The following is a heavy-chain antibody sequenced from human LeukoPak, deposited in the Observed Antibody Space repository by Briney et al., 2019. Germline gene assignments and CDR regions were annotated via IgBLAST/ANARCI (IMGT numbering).Heavy chain of an antibody. J-gene: IGHJ4*02. V-gene: IGHV1-2*02. Sequence: ASVKVSCKASGYTFTGYYMHWVRQAPGQGLEWMGWINPNSGGTNYAQKFQGRVTMTRDTSISTAYMELSRLRSDDTAVYYCARAKYDSSGYVDYWGQGTLVTVSS. CDR3: ARAKYDSSGYVDY. CDR2: INPNSGGT. CDR1: GYTFTGYY. D-gene: IGHD3-22*01.